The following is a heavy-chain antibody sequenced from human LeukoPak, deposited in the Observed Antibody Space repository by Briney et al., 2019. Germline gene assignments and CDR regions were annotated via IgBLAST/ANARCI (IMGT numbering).Heavy chain of an antibody. CDR2: IKQDGTDT. CDR1: GFTFNNYW. CDR3: ARALALYGRRTGYYYTEDDY. V-gene: IGHV3-7*04. Sequence: PGGSLRLSCVASGFTFNNYWMRWVRQPPGKVPEWVADIKQDGTDTYYAHSVKGRFTMSRDTATSSVYPQLSGLRAEDTAVYYCARALALYGRRTGYYYTEDDYWGQGTQVTVSS. D-gene: IGHD3-22*01. J-gene: IGHJ4*02.